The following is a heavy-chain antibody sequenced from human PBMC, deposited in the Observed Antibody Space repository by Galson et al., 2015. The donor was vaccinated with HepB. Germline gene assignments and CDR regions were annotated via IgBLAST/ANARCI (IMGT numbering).Heavy chain of an antibody. CDR1: GGSIRSSSYY. Sequence: SETLSLTCTVSGGSIRSSSYYWALIRQPPGKGLEWIGSIYYSGSTYYNPSLKSRLTISVDTSKNQFSLKLSSVTAADTAVYYCASPTSSYSSSWYAFDSWGQGTLVTVSS. CDR3: ASPTSSYSSSWYAFDS. V-gene: IGHV4-39*01. CDR2: IYYSGST. J-gene: IGHJ4*02. D-gene: IGHD6-13*01.